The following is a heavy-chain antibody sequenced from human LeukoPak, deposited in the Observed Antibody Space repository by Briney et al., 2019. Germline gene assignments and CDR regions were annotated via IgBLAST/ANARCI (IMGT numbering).Heavy chain of an antibody. J-gene: IGHJ3*01. CDR3: TSNGYYSLDV. D-gene: IGHD3-22*01. Sequence: SGTLSLTCAVSGASISSENWWSWVRQPPGKGLEWIGEIYHGGSTNYNPSLKSRVTISMDKSENPFSLKLSSVTAADTAVYYCTSNGYYSLDVWGQGTVVTVSS. CDR2: IYHGGST. V-gene: IGHV4-4*02. CDR1: GASISSENW.